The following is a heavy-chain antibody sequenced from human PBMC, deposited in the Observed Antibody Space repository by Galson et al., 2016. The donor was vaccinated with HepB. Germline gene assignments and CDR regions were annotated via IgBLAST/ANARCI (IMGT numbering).Heavy chain of an antibody. CDR1: GDTFSSSA. V-gene: IGHV1-69*06. D-gene: IGHD4-17*01. Sequence: SVKVSCKASGDTFSSSAIIWVRQAPGQGFEWMGGIIPIFETTHYAQKFQGRVPITADKSTSTVYMDLGSLRSDDTAVYYCARAIAPGGAYGLSVYFYGMDVWGQGTTVTVS. J-gene: IGHJ6*02. CDR2: IIPIFETT. CDR3: ARAIAPGGAYGLSVYFYGMDV.